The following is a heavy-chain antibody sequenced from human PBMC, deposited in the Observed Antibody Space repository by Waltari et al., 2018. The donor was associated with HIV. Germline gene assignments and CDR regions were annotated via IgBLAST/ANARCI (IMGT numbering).Heavy chain of an antibody. Sequence: QVQLVESGGDVVQPGGSLRLSCAVSGFTFSSYGMHWVRQAPGKGLEWISFKKYDGSNKYYADSGKGRFTISRDSSKNTLYLQMNGLRSEDTAVYYCAKDGYTPTYFDYWGQGTLVTVSS. CDR3: AKDGYTPTYFDY. J-gene: IGHJ4*02. CDR1: GFTFSSYG. D-gene: IGHD1-1*01. V-gene: IGHV3-30*02. CDR2: KKYDGSNK.